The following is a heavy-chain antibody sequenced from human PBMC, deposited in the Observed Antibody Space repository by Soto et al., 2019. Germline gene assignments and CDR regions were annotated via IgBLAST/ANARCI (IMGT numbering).Heavy chain of an antibody. Sequence: GGSLRLSCAASGFTFSSYWMSWVRQAPGKGLEWVANIKPDGSEKFYVDYVKGRFSISRDNAKNSLYLQMNSLRAEDTAVYYCASNSDYRFDFWGQGALVTVSS. CDR1: GFTFSSYW. J-gene: IGHJ4*02. CDR3: ASNSDYRFDF. D-gene: IGHD3-16*01. V-gene: IGHV3-7*01. CDR2: IKPDGSEK.